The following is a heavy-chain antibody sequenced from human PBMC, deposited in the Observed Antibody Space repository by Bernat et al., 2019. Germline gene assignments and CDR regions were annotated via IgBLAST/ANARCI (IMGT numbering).Heavy chain of an antibody. V-gene: IGHV3-23*01. CDR2: VNTGGDT. D-gene: IGHD2-15*01. CDR3: AKDPRGLYCSGGSCYRVDDAPDDAFDI. Sequence: EVQLLESGGGLVQPGGSLRLSCAASGFTFSNYAMNWVRQAPGKGLEWVSVVNTGGDTYYADSVKGRFTISRDNSKSTLYLQMNSLRAEDTAVYYCAKDPRGLYCSGGSCYRVDDAPDDAFDIWGQGTMVTVSS. J-gene: IGHJ3*02. CDR1: GFTFSNYA.